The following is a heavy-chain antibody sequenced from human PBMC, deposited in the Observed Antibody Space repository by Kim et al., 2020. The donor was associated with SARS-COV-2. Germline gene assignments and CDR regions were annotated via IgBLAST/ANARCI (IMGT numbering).Heavy chain of an antibody. D-gene: IGHD3-3*01. V-gene: IGHV3-23*01. Sequence: GGSLRLSCAASGFTFSSYAMSWVRQAPGKGLEWVSAISGSGGSTYYADSVKGRFTISRDNSKNTLYLQMNSLRAEDTAVYYCASHRLGRFLEWLSLQYYYGMDVWGQGTTVTVSS. CDR3: ASHRLGRFLEWLSLQYYYGMDV. CDR2: ISGSGGST. J-gene: IGHJ6*02. CDR1: GFTFSSYA.